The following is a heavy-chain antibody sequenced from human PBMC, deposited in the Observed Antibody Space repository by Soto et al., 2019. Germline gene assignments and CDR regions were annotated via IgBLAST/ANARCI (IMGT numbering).Heavy chain of an antibody. Sequence: PGGSLRLSCVASGFTFSHYEMNWVRQAPGKGLEWVSYISSGGSSLYYADSVKGRFTISRDKAKNAMYLQMDSLRVEDTAVYYCAREDAKIGTPRPNDVFDIWGQGTMVTV. CDR3: AREDAKIGTPRPNDVFDI. D-gene: IGHD1-7*01. V-gene: IGHV3-48*03. J-gene: IGHJ3*02. CDR1: GFTFSHYE. CDR2: ISSGGSSL.